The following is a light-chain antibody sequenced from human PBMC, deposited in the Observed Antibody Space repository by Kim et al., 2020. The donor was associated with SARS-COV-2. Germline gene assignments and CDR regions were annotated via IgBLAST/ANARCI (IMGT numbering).Light chain of an antibody. J-gene: IGLJ2*01. CDR2: DVT. V-gene: IGLV2-11*01. CDR3: CSYAGTYSFV. CDR1: SSDVGGYNY. Sequence: LTQPRSVSGSPGQSVTISCTGTSSDVGGYNYVSWFQQHPGKAPKLMIYDVTKRPSGVPDRFSGSKSGNTASLTISGLQAEDEADYYCCSYAGTYSFVFGGGTQLTVL.